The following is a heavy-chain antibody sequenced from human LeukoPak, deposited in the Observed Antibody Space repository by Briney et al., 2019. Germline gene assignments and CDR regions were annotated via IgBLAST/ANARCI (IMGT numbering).Heavy chain of an antibody. D-gene: IGHD5-18*01. V-gene: IGHV4-38-2*02. CDR2: IYHSGST. J-gene: IGHJ4*02. CDR1: GYSISSGYY. CDR3: ARGQKYSYGYRVTELGSGYFDY. Sequence: PSETLSLTCTVSGYSISSGYYWGWIRQPPGKGLEWIGSIYHSGSTNYNPSPKSRVSISVDTSKNQLSLRLSSVTAADTAVYYCARGQKYSYGYRVTELGSGYFDYWGQGTLVTVSS.